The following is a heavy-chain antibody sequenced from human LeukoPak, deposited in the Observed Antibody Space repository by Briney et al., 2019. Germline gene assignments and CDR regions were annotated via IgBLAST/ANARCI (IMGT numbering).Heavy chain of an antibody. D-gene: IGHD1-14*01. CDR1: GYSISSGYY. V-gene: IGHV4-38-2*02. J-gene: IGHJ4*02. CDR3: AREQVGTTEGGDY. CDR2: IYHSGST. Sequence: SETLSLTCTVSGYSISSGYYWGWIRQPPGKGLEWVGSIYHSGSTYYNPSLKSRVTISVDTSKNQFSLKLSSVTAADTAVYYCAREQVGTTEGGDYWGQGTLVTVSS.